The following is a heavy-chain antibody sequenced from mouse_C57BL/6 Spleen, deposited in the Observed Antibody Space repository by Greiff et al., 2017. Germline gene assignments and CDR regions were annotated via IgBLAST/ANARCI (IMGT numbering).Heavy chain of an antibody. J-gene: IGHJ3*01. V-gene: IGHV1-4*01. CDR3: ARRGYYDYDVPFAY. CDR1: GYTFTSYT. Sequence: VHLVESGAELARPGASVKMSCKASGYTFTSYTMHWVKQRPGQGLEWIGYINPSSGYTKYNQKFKDKATLTADKSSSTAYMQLSSLTSEDSAVYYCARRGYYDYDVPFAYWGQGTLVTVSA. D-gene: IGHD2-4*01. CDR2: INPSSGYT.